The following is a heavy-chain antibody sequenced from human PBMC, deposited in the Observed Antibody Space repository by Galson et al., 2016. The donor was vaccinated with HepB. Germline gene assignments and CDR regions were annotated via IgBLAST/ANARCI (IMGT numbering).Heavy chain of an antibody. CDR3: SKYTGGYSLQWFDP. J-gene: IGHJ5*02. D-gene: IGHD3-10*01. CDR2: IYYTGSS. V-gene: IGHV4-59*01. Sequence: SETLSLTCTVSGGSISDSYWSWIRQPPGKGLEWIGHIYYTGSSTYNPSLKSRVTISVDTSKNQFPLKLSPVTAADTAKYYYSKYTGGYSLQWFDPWGQGTLVTVSS. CDR1: GGSISDSY.